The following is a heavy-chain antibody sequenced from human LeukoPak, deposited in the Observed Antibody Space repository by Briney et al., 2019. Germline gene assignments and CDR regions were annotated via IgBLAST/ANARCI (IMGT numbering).Heavy chain of an antibody. D-gene: IGHD3-3*01. J-gene: IGHJ6*03. CDR3: ARDSLLRFLEWGEHYYYMDV. CDR1: GFTFSSYA. Sequence: LRLSCAASGFTFSSYAMHWVRQAPGKGLEWVAVISYDGSNKYYADSVKGRFTISRDNSKNTLYLQMNSLRAEDTAVYYCARDSLLRFLEWGEHYYYMDVWGKGTTVTVSS. CDR2: ISYDGSNK. V-gene: IGHV3-30-3*01.